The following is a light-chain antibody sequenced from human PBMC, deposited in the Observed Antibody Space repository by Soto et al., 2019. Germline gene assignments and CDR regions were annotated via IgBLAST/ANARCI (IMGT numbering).Light chain of an antibody. CDR1: QSVISSY. V-gene: IGKV3-11*01. Sequence: EIVLTQSPGTLSLSPGERATLSCRASQSVISSYLAWYQHNPGQGPRLLIYDASSRASGIAARFSGSGAGTDFTLTISSLVPEDFAVYHCQQRSNWPSITFGEGTRLANK. J-gene: IGKJ5*01. CDR2: DAS. CDR3: QQRSNWPSIT.